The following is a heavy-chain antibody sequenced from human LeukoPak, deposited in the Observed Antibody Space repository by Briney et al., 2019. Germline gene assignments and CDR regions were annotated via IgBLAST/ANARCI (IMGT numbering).Heavy chain of an antibody. CDR2: IYPGDSDT. V-gene: IGHV5-51*01. Sequence: GESLQISCQGSGYSFTSYWIGWVRQMPGKGLEWMGIIYPGDSDTRYSPSFQGLVTISADKSISTAYLQWSSLKASDTAMYYCARHIRYCSSTSCYTIDYWGQGTLVTVSS. CDR1: GYSFTSYW. J-gene: IGHJ4*02. CDR3: ARHIRYCSSTSCYTIDY. D-gene: IGHD2-2*02.